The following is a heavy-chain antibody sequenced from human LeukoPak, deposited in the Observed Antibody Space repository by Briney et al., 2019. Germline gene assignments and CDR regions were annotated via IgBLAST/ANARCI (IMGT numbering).Heavy chain of an antibody. CDR1: GFTFSNYA. V-gene: IGHV3-23*01. CDR2: ISGSSGTI. J-gene: IGHJ4*02. CDR3: AKRLGDPRAFDY. D-gene: IGHD2-21*02. Sequence: GGSLRLSCAASGFTFSNYAMNWVRQAPGKGLEWVSGISGSSGTINYAAPVRGRFTISRDNSRNTLYLQMNSLRADDTAVYYCAKRLGDPRAFDYWGQGTLVTLSS.